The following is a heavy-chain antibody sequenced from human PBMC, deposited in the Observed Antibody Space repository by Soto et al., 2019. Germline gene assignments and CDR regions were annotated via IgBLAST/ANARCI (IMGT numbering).Heavy chain of an antibody. V-gene: IGHV3-73*01. CDR1: GFTFSGSA. CDR3: TSYTDSSGYYYYYGMDV. CDR2: IRSKANSYAT. Sequence: EVQLVESGGGLVQPGGSLKLSCAASGFTFSGSAMHWVRQASGKGLEWVGRIRSKANSYATAYAASVKGRFTISRDDSKNTAYLQMNSLKTEDTAVYYCTSYTDSSGYYYYYGMDVWGLGTTVTVSS. J-gene: IGHJ6*02. D-gene: IGHD3-22*01.